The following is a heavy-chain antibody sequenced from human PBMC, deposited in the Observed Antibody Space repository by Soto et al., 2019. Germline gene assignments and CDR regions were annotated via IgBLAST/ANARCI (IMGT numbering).Heavy chain of an antibody. V-gene: IGHV3-7*03. D-gene: IGHD2-2*02. CDR2: IKQDGSEK. CDR1: GFTFSSYW. Sequence: EVQLVESGGGLVQPGGSLRLSCAASGFTFSSYWMSWVRQAPGKGLEWVANIKQDGSEKYYVDSVKGRFTISRDNAKNSLYLQMNSLRAEDTAVYYCARSEGYCSSTSCYSYFYYGMDVWGQGTTVTVSS. CDR3: ARSEGYCSSTSCYSYFYYGMDV. J-gene: IGHJ6*02.